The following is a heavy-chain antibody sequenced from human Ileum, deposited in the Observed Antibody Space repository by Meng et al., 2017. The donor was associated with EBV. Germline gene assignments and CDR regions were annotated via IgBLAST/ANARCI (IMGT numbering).Heavy chain of an antibody. J-gene: IGHJ5*02. D-gene: IGHD5-18*01. V-gene: IGHV4-34*01. CDR3: ARGREYTGQLDL. Sequence: QRGAGLLLPSELLALSCVVPGGSLIAYFCPWLRQSPGGGLEWIGEIFHSGHTNYNPSLESRVSMSVATSKKQFSLLLSSVTAVDSGLYFCARGREYTGQLDLWGLGTLVTVSS. CDR1: GGSLIAYF. CDR2: IFHSGHT.